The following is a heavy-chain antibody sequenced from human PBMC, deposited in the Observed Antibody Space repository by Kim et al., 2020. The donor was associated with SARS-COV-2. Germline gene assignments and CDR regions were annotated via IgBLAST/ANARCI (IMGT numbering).Heavy chain of an antibody. V-gene: IGHV4-59*08. J-gene: IGHJ5*02. CDR3: ARLLGTPLNKFGSGAFRFDP. Sequence: YWSWNRQPPGKGLEWIGYIYYSGNSNYNPSLKSRVTLSADTSKNQFSLKLSSVTAADTAVYYCARLLGTPLNKFGSGAFRFDPWGQGTLVTVSS. CDR2: IYYSGNS. D-gene: IGHD3-10*01. CDR1: Y.